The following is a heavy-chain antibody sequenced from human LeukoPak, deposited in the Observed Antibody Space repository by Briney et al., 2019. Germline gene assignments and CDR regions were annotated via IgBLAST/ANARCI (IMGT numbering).Heavy chain of an antibody. D-gene: IGHD3-22*01. Sequence: GGSLRLSCAASGFTFSSSAMSWVRQVPGKGLEWVSGISASGGSSYYADSVRGRFTISRDNSKNTLYVQMNSLRAEDTAVYYCVQYYYDSSGYPGLLNAFDIWGQGTMVTVSS. J-gene: IGHJ3*02. CDR2: ISASGGSS. CDR3: VQYYYDSSGYPGLLNAFDI. V-gene: IGHV3-23*01. CDR1: GFTFSSSA.